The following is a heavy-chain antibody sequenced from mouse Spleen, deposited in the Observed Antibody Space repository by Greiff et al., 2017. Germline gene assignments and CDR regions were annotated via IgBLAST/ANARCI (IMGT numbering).Heavy chain of an antibody. CDR3: ARGGGDPYAMDY. CDR1: GFTFSDYY. J-gene: IGHJ4*01. V-gene: IGHV5-16*01. Sequence: EVQRVESEGGLVQPGSSMKLSCTASGFTFSDYYMAWVRQVPEKGLEWVANINYDGSSTYYLDSLKSRFIISRDNAKNILYLQMSSLKSEDTATYYCARGGGDPYAMDYWGQGTSVTVSS. D-gene: IGHD2-13*01. CDR2: INYDGSST.